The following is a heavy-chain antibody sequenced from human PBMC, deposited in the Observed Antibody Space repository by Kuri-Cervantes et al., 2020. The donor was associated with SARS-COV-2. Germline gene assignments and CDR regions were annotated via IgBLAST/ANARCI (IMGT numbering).Heavy chain of an antibody. CDR1: GLSINNYD. Sequence: LSLTCAVSGLSINNYDMHWVRQAQGKGPEWVAVISYEGSNKHYSDSVKGRFTTSRDNSKSMVYLQINSLRPEDTATYYCAKSRGPFSLSVSLSVLDPWGRGTLVTVSS. CDR3: AKSRGPFSLSVSLSVLDP. J-gene: IGHJ5*02. CDR2: ISYEGSNK. D-gene: IGHD2/OR15-2a*01. V-gene: IGHV3-30*18.